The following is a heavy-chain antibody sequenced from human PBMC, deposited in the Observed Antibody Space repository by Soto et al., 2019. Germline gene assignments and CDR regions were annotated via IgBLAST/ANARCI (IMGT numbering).Heavy chain of an antibody. D-gene: IGHD5-12*01. CDR2: ISGNGFDT. J-gene: IGHJ6*02. CDR1: GFSFGTYL. V-gene: IGHV3-23*01. Sequence: GGSLRLSCNASGFSFGTYLMTWVRQAPGKGLKWVSSISGNGFDTYYADSVKGRFTISRDNSKNTLYLQMNSLRAEDTAVYYCAKDRGYSGYNTVYFGMDVWGQGTTVTVSS. CDR3: AKDRGYSGYNTVYFGMDV.